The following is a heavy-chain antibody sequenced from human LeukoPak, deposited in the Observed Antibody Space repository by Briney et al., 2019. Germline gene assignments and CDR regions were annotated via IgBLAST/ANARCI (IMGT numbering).Heavy chain of an antibody. V-gene: IGHV4-38-2*02. CDR1: GYSINSGYY. CDR3: ARDLLNDVDSGQYSYYYIDV. CDR2: IYHSGRT. J-gene: IGHJ6*03. Sequence: SETLSLTCAVSGYSINSGYYWGWIRQPPGKGLEWIGSIYHSGRTYYHPSLKSRATISVDTSKNQFSLKLISVTAADTAVYYCARDLLNDVDSGQYSYYYIDVRGKGTPVTVSS. D-gene: IGHD6-19*01.